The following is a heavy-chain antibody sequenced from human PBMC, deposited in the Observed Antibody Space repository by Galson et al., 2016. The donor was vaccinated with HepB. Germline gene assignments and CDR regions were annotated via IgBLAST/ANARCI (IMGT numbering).Heavy chain of an antibody. Sequence: SLRLSCAASGFTFSRYSMNWVRQTPGKGLEWVASISTSSRQLDYADSMKGRFTISRDNSRNSLFLDLHSLTAADTAVYFCSRDSTNFDLWGRGTLVTVSS. CDR1: GFTFSRYS. CDR2: ISTSSRQL. CDR3: SRDSTNFDL. J-gene: IGHJ2*01. V-gene: IGHV3-21*06.